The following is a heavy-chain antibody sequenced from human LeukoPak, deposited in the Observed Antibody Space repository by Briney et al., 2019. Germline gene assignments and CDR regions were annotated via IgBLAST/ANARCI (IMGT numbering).Heavy chain of an antibody. D-gene: IGHD3-10*01. J-gene: IGHJ4*02. CDR1: GFTFDDYG. CDR3: VKDRAANLYGSGAFEN. CDR2: IDWNSGAI. Sequence: GRSLRLSCAASGFTFDDYGIHWVRQAPGKGLEWVAGIDWNSGAIGYADSVKGRFIISRDNAKNSLFLEMNTLRADDTALYYCVKDRAANLYGSGAFENCGEGTLGTDSS. V-gene: IGHV3-9*01.